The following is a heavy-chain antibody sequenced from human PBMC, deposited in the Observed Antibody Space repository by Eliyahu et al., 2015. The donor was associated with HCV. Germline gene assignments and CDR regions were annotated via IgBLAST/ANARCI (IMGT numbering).Heavy chain of an antibody. D-gene: IGHD5-12*01. CDR3: ARQDSGYVGGPNWFDP. CDR1: GYSFTSYW. CDR2: IYPGDSDT. Sequence: EVQLVQSGAEVKKPGESLKISCTGSGYSFTSYWIGWXXQMPGKGLEWMGIIYPGDSDTRYSPSFQGQVTISADKSISTAYLQWSSLKASDTAMYYCARQDSGYVGGPNWFDPWGQGTLVTVSS. V-gene: IGHV5-51*01. J-gene: IGHJ5*02.